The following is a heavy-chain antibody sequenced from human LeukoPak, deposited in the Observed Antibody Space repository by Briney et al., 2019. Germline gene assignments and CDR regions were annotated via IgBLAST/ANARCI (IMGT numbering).Heavy chain of an antibody. Sequence: PGGSLRLSCAASGFTFSSYAMSWVRQAPGKGLEWVSAISGGGGSTYYADSVRGRFTISRDNSKNTLYLQMNSLRAEDTAVYYCANLWKYYDKSSFDYWGQGTLVTVSS. J-gene: IGHJ4*02. CDR3: ANLWKYYDKSSFDY. CDR2: ISGGGGST. CDR1: GFTFSSYA. V-gene: IGHV3-23*01. D-gene: IGHD3-22*01.